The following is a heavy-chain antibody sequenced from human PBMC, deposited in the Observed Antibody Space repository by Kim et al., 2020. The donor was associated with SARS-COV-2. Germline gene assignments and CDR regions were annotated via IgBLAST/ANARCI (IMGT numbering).Heavy chain of an antibody. CDR3: ARDLGSSSWSGNNWFDP. V-gene: IGHV4-4*06. Sequence: LKSRVTMSVDPSKNQFSLKLSSVTAADTAVYYCARDLGSSSWSGNNWFDPWGQGTLVTVSS. J-gene: IGHJ5*02. D-gene: IGHD6-13*01.